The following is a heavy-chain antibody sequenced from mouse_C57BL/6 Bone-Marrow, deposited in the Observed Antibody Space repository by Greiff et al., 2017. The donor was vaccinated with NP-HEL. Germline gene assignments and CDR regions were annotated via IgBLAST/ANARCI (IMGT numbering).Heavy chain of an antibody. CDR1: GFTFSSYA. CDR3: ARDPYYYY. J-gene: IGHJ2*01. V-gene: IGHV5-4*01. D-gene: IGHD2-10*01. Sequence: EVQRVETGGGLVKPGGSLKLSCAASGFTFSSYAMSWVRQTPEKRLEWVATISDGGSYTYYPDNVKGRFTISRDNAKNNLYLQMSHLKSEDTAMYYCARDPYYYYWGQGTTLTVSS. CDR2: ISDGGSYT.